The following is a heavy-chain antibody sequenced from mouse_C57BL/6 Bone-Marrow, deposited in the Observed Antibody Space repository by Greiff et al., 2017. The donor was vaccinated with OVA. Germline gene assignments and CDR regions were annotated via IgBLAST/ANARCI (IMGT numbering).Heavy chain of an antibody. D-gene: IGHD2-2*01. J-gene: IGHJ1*03. CDR3: TPYGYDGAWWYFDV. Sequence: EVKLVESGAELVRPGASVKLSCTASGFNIKDDYMHWVKQRPEQGLEWIGWIDPENGDTEYASKFQGKATITADTSSNTAYLQLSSLTSEDTAVYYWTPYGYDGAWWYFDVWGTGTTVTVSS. CDR2: IDPENGDT. CDR1: GFNIKDDY. V-gene: IGHV14-4*01.